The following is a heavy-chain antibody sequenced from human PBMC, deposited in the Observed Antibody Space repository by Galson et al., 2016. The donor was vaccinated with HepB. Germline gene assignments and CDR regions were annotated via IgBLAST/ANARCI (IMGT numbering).Heavy chain of an antibody. CDR1: GFTVSGKY. Sequence: SLRLSCAASGFTVSGKYMSWARQAPGKGLEWVAVISYGGSNKYYADSVKGRFTISRDNSKKTLYLQMNSLRAEDTAVYYCAKAEEIQLWFDYFDYWGQGTLVTVSS. D-gene: IGHD5-18*01. J-gene: IGHJ4*02. CDR3: AKAEEIQLWFDYFDY. CDR2: ISYGGSNK. V-gene: IGHV3-30*18.